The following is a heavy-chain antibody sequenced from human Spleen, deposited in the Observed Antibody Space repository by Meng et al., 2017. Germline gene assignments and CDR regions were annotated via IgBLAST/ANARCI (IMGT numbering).Heavy chain of an antibody. CDR3: AKVGYDSSGYYYGKPRPFDY. CDR1: GFTFSSYA. Sequence: GGSLRLSCAASGFTFSSYAMSWVRQAPGKGLEWVSAISGSGGSTYYADSVKGRFTISRDNSKNTLYLQMNSLRAEDTAVYYCAKVGYDSSGYYYGKPRPFDYWGQGTLVTVSS. D-gene: IGHD3-22*01. CDR2: ISGSGGST. J-gene: IGHJ4*02. V-gene: IGHV3-23*01.